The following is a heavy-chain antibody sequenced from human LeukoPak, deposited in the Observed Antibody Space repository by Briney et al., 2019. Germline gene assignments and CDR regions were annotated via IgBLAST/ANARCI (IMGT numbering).Heavy chain of an antibody. CDR2: IYYSGST. V-gene: IGHV4-59*12. CDR1: GGSISSYY. Sequence: SETLSLTCTVSGGSISSYYWSWIRQPPGKGLEWIGYIYYSGSTNYKPSLKSRVTISVDTSKNQFSLKLSSVTAADTAVYYCARDRGQSAFDIWGQGTMVTVSS. CDR3: ARDRGQSAFDI. J-gene: IGHJ3*02.